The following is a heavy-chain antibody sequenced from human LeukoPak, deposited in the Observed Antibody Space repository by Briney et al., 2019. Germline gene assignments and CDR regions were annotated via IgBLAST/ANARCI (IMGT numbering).Heavy chain of an antibody. CDR2: ISSSSSYI. J-gene: IGHJ4*02. Sequence: GGSLRLSCAASGFTFSSYSMNWVRQAPGKGLEWVSSISSSSSYIYYADSVKGRFTISRDNAKNSLYLQMNSLRAEDTAVYYCVKGGFVWLFDYWGQGTLVTVSS. CDR1: GFTFSSYS. V-gene: IGHV3-21*01. D-gene: IGHD3-9*01. CDR3: VKGGFVWLFDY.